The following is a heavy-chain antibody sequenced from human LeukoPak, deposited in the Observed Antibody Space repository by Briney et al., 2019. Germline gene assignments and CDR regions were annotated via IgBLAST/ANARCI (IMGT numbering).Heavy chain of an antibody. CDR2: IRYYRSNK. Sequence: GGSLRLSCAASGFTFSSYGMHWVRQAPGKGLEWVAFIRYYRSNKYYADSLKGRVTISRDNSKNTLYLQMNSLRAEDTAVYYCAKDFDFGVVIYYMDVWGKGTTVTVSS. CDR3: AKDFDFGVVIYYMDV. V-gene: IGHV3-30*02. CDR1: GFTFSSYG. J-gene: IGHJ6*03. D-gene: IGHD3-3*01.